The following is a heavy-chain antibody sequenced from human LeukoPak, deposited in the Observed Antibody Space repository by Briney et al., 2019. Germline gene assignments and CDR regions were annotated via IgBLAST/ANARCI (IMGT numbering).Heavy chain of an antibody. CDR1: GFTFSSYE. CDR2: ISSSGTTI. D-gene: IGHD2-15*01. CDR3: ARVGVVVAATGNLWFDP. V-gene: IGHV3-48*03. J-gene: IGHJ5*02. Sequence: GGSLRLSCAASGFTFSSYEMNWVRQAPGKGLEWVSYISSSGTTIYYADSVKGRFTISRDNAKNSLCLQMNSLRAEDTAVYYCARVGVVVAATGNLWFDPWGQRTLVTVSS.